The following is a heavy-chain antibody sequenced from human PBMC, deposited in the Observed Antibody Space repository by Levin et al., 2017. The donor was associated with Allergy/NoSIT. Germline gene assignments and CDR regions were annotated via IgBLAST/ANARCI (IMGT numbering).Heavy chain of an antibody. CDR3: ASLEAIAVAGTGWFDP. Sequence: GESLKISCKASGYTFTGYYMHWVRQAPGQGLEWMGRINPNSGGTNYAQKFQGRVTMTRDTSISTAYMELSRLRSDDTAVYYCASLEAIAVAGTGWFDPWGQGTLVTVSS. V-gene: IGHV1-2*06. D-gene: IGHD6-19*01. CDR1: GYTFTGYY. CDR2: INPNSGGT. J-gene: IGHJ5*02.